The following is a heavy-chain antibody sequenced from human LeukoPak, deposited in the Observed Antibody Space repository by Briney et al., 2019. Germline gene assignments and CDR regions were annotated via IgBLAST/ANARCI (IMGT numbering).Heavy chain of an antibody. J-gene: IGHJ3*02. V-gene: IGHV4-59*01. Sequence: SETLSLTCTVSGGSISSYYWSWIRQPPGKGLEWIGYIYYSGSTNYNPSLKSRVTISVDTSKNQFSLKLSSVTAADTAVYYCARVGDIVVVPAGAFDIWGQGTMVTVSS. CDR3: ARVGDIVVVPAGAFDI. CDR1: GGSISSYY. CDR2: IYYSGST. D-gene: IGHD2-2*01.